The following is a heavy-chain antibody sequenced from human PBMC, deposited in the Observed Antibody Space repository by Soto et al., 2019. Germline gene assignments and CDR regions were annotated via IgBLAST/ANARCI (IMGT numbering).Heavy chain of an antibody. V-gene: IGHV4-59*01. J-gene: IGHJ4*02. Sequence: QVQLQESGPGLVKPSETLSLTCTVSGGSISSYYWSWIRQPPGKGLEWIGYIYYSGSTNYNPSLKSRVTISVDTSKNQFSLKLSSVTAADTAVYYCARDSGYCTNGVCYYFDYWGQGTLVTVSS. CDR2: IYYSGST. CDR3: ARDSGYCTNGVCYYFDY. D-gene: IGHD2-8*01. CDR1: GGSISSYY.